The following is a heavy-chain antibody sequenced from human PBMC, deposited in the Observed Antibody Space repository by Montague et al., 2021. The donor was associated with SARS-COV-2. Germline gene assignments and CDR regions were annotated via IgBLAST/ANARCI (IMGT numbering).Heavy chain of an antibody. CDR1: GFTFSSFA. CDR3: AGNMYFCASRGYQNIDY. D-gene: IGHD3-22*01. J-gene: IGHJ4*02. Sequence: SLRLSCAASGFTFSSFAMTWVRQAPGKGLEWVSIIYTGGSRTHYADSVKGRFIISRDDSKNTLYLQMNGRRVEETAIYYRAGNMYFCASRGYQNIDYWGQGILVAVSS. V-gene: IGHV3-23*03. CDR2: IYTGGSRT.